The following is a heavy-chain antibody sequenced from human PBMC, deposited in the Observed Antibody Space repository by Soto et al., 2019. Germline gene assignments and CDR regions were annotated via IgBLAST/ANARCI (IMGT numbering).Heavy chain of an antibody. Sequence: QVQLQESGPGLVKPSQTLSLTCTVSGGSISSGDYYWSWIRQPPGKGLEWIGYIYYSGSTYYNPSLKSRVPITVATSKNQSALKLSAVTAADTAVYYCARASDAVDIWGQGTMVTVSS. CDR1: GGSISSGDYY. J-gene: IGHJ3*02. V-gene: IGHV4-30-4*01. CDR3: ARASDAVDI. CDR2: IYYSGST.